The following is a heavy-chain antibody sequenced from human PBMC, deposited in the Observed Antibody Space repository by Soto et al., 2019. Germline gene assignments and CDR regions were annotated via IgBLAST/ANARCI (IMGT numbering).Heavy chain of an antibody. Sequence: GGSLRLSCAASGFTVSSNYMSWVRQAPGKGLEWVSVIYSGGSTYYADSVKGRFTISRDNSKNTLYLQMNSLSAEDTAVYYCASPSNGLRLGELSDAFDIWGQGTMVTVSS. J-gene: IGHJ3*02. CDR1: GFTVSSNY. V-gene: IGHV3-53*01. D-gene: IGHD3-16*02. CDR2: IYSGGST. CDR3: ASPSNGLRLGELSDAFDI.